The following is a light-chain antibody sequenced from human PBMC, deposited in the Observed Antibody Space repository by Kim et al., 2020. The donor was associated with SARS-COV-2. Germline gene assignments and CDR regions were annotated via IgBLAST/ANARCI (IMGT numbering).Light chain of an antibody. Sequence: DIQMTQSPSTLSASPGDKITLTCRASQSISTWLAWYQQKPGKAPKLLIYKASSLQNWVPSRFSGSGSGTEFTLTVSSLQPDDFAIYYCQQYNTFPWTFGHGTKVDIK. J-gene: IGKJ1*01. CDR3: QQYNTFPWT. CDR2: KAS. V-gene: IGKV1-5*03. CDR1: QSISTW.